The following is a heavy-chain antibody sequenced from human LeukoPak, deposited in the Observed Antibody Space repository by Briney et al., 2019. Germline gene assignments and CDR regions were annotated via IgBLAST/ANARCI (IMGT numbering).Heavy chain of an antibody. Sequence: GGSLRLSCAASGFTFSSYSMNWVRQAPGKGPEWVSYISSSSSTIYYADSVKGRFTISRDNAKNSLYLQMNSLRAEDTAVYYCAELGITMIGGVWGKGTTVTISS. CDR1: GFTFSSYS. J-gene: IGHJ6*04. CDR3: AELGITMIGGV. V-gene: IGHV3-48*04. CDR2: ISSSSSTI. D-gene: IGHD3-10*02.